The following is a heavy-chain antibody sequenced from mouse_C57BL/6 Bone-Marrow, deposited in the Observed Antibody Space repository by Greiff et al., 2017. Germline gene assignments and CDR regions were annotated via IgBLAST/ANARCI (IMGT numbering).Heavy chain of an antibody. CDR3: AKLCYGNYLDY. J-gene: IGHJ4*01. CDR2: IWGDWST. D-gene: IGHD2-1*01. V-gene: IGHV2-3*01. CDR1: GFSLTSYG. Sequence: VNLVESGPGLVAPSPSLSISCTASGFSLTSYGVSWVRQPPGKGLEWLGVIWGDWSTNYHSALISRLSILKDNSKSQVFLKLNSLQTDDTATYYCAKLCYGNYLDYWGQGTSVTVSA.